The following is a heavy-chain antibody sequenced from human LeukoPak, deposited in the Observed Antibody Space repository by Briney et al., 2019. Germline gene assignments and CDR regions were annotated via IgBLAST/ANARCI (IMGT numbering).Heavy chain of an antibody. CDR3: ARTRQWWSKLFDY. V-gene: IGHV4-34*01. D-gene: IGHD2-15*01. CDR1: GGSFSGYY. J-gene: IGHJ4*02. CDR2: INHSGST. Sequence: SETLSLTCAVYGGSFSGYYWSWIRQPPGKGLEWIGEINHSGSTNYNPSLKSRVTISVDTSKNQFSLKLSSVTAADTAVYYCARTRQWWSKLFDYWGQGTLVTVSS.